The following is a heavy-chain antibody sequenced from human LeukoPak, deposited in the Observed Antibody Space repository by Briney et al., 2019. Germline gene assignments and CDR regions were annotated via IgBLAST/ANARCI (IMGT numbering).Heavy chain of an antibody. D-gene: IGHD6-13*01. J-gene: IGHJ2*01. CDR1: GDSMTSHS. CDR3: TRDAHRSNWYFDV. V-gene: IGHV4-59*11. Sequence: SETLSLTCNVSGDSMTSHSWTWIRQSPGKSLEWIGYVFYSGVTDYNPSLESRVTISIDTSKLQFSLRLTSVTVADTAVYYCTRDAHRSNWYFDVWGRGTLVTVSS. CDR2: VFYSGVT.